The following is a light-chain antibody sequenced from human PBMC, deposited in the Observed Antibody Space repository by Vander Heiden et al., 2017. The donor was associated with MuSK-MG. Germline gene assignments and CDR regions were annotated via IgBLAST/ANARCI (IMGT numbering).Light chain of an antibody. V-gene: IGKV3-20*01. CDR2: GDS. CDR1: QSFSSSY. J-gene: IGKJ1*01. CDR3: QQDSSSRT. Sequence: EIVLTQSPGTLSLPPWERATLSCRASQSFSSSYLAWYQQKPGQAPRLLIDGDSSRGSGIPDRFSGGGYGKDFTLTSSRQEAEDFAVYYWQQDSSSRTFGQGTKVXIK.